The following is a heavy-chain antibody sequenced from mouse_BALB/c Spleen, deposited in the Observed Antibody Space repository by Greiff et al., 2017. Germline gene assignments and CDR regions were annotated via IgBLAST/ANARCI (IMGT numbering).Heavy chain of an antibody. CDR1: GFTFSSFG. J-gene: IGHJ4*01. CDR3: ARRYYGSSLYYAMDY. V-gene: IGHV5-17*02. Sequence: EVKLMESGGGLVQPGGSRKLSCAASGFTFSSFGMHWVRQAPEKGLEWVAYISSGSSTIYYADTVKGRFTISRDNPKNTLFLQMTSLRSEDTAMYYCARRYYGSSLYYAMDYWGQGTSVTVSS. CDR2: ISSGSSTI. D-gene: IGHD1-1*01.